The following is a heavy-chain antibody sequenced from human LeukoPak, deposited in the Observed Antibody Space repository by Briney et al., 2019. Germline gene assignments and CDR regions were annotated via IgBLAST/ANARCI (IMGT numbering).Heavy chain of an antibody. J-gene: IGHJ6*02. V-gene: IGHV3-48*01. Sequence: TGGSLRLSCAASGFTFGSYSMNWVRQAPGKGLEWLSYINAGGGSMNYADSVQGRFTISRDNAKNSLFLQMNSLRAEDTAVYYCARVSERTVRGVYYYYYGMDVWGQGTTVTVSS. CDR2: INAGGGSM. CDR3: ARVSERTVRGVYYYYYGMDV. D-gene: IGHD3-10*01. CDR1: GFTFGSYS.